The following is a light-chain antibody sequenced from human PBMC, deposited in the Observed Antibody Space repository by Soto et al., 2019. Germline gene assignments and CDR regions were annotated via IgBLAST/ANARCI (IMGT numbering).Light chain of an antibody. Sequence: QSALTQPASVSGSPGQSITISCTGTSSDVGGYNYVSWYQQHPGKAPKLMIYDVSNRPSGVSNRFSGSKSGNTASLTISGLQAEDEADYYCGSYTSSSTLVVFGTRTKLTVL. V-gene: IGLV2-14*01. CDR2: DVS. J-gene: IGLJ1*01. CDR1: SSDVGGYNY. CDR3: GSYTSSSTLVV.